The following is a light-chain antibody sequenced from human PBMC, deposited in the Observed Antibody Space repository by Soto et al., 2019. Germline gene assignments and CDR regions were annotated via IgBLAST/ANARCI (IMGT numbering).Light chain of an antibody. V-gene: IGKV1-5*03. CDR3: SRDDTYPLS. CDR1: QSINSW. J-gene: IGKJ4*01. Sequence: CPCSLSASGGHRVTITWRASQSINSWLAWYQQKSGKAPKLLIYKASSLESGVPSRFSGSGSGTEFTLTISSLQPEDFATYYCSRDDTYPLSFGGRTKVDIK. CDR2: KAS.